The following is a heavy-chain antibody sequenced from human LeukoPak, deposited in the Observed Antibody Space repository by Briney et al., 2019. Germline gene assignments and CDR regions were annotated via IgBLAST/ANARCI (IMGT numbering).Heavy chain of an antibody. J-gene: IGHJ4*02. CDR2: ISSSSSTI. CDR1: GFTFSSYS. CDR3: ARESHYGDYAVDY. D-gene: IGHD4-17*01. V-gene: IGHV3-48*01. Sequence: PGGSLRLSCAASGFTFSSYSMNWARQAPGKGLEWVSYISSSSSTIYYADSVKGRFTISRDNAKNSLYLQMNSLRAEDTAVYYCARESHYGDYAVDYWGQGTLVTVSS.